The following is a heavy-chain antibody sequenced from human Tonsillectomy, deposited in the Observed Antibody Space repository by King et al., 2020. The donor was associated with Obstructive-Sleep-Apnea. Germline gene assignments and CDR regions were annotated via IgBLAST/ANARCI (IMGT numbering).Heavy chain of an antibody. V-gene: IGHV3-30*04. CDR1: RFSFNTYA. D-gene: IGHD5-18*01. CDR3: AKDLTNGYHDYYGMDV. CDR2: ISYDGRYK. Sequence: VQLVESGGGVVQPGRVLRLSWAAFRFSFNTYAMHWVRQARGKGLDWGARISYDGRYKYYADFVKGRFTVSRDNSKNTVDLQMSSLRAEDTAVYYCAKDLTNGYHDYYGMDVWGQGTTVTVSS. J-gene: IGHJ6*02.